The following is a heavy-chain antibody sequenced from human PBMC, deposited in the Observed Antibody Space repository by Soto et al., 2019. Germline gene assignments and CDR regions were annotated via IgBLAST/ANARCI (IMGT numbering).Heavy chain of an antibody. D-gene: IGHD6-19*01. CDR2: IWYDGSNK. CDR3: ARESSVAVTPSWLYP. V-gene: IGHV3-33*01. CDR1: GLTFSSYG. Sequence: PGGSKRLSCAASGLTFSSYGMHWVRQAPGKGQEWVAVIWYDGSNKYYEDSVKGRFTISRDNSKNTLYLQMNRFRAEETDVYYCARESSVAVTPSWLYPRGQETLVAVSS. J-gene: IGHJ5*02.